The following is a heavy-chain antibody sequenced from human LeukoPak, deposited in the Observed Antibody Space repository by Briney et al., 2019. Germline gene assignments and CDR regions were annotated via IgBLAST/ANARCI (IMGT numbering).Heavy chain of an antibody. V-gene: IGHV4-30-2*01. D-gene: IGHD6-19*01. CDR3: ARDTVAGIDY. J-gene: IGHJ4*02. Sequence: SETLSLTCTGSGGSISSYSWSWVREPPGKGLEWIGYIYHSGSTYYNPSLKSRVTISVDRSKNQFSLKLSSVTAEDTAVYYCARDTVAGIDYWGQGTLVTVSP. CDR1: GGSISSYS. CDR2: IYHSGST.